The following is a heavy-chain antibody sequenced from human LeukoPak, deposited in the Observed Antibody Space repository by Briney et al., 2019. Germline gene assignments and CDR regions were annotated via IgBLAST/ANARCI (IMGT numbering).Heavy chain of an antibody. CDR2: IYYSGST. V-gene: IGHV4-38-2*01. CDR3: ARRPRFLESSVDMDV. D-gene: IGHD3-3*01. CDR1: GFTFSSYA. Sequence: GSLRLSCAASGFTFSSYAMSWVRQAPGKGLEWIGSIYYSGSTYYNPSLKSRVTISVDTSKNQFSLKLSSVTAADTAVYYCARRPRFLESSVDMDVWGKGTTVTVSS. J-gene: IGHJ6*03.